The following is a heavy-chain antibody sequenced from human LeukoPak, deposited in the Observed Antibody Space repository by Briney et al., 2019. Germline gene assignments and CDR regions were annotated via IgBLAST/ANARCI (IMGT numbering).Heavy chain of an antibody. D-gene: IGHD6-19*01. Sequence: SETLSLTCAVYGGSFSGYYWGWIRQPPGKGLEWIGTIYYSGSTYYNASLKSRLTISVDTSKNQFSLKLSSVTAADTAVYYCARLSGGTQWLAPFDYWGQGTLVTVSS. J-gene: IGHJ4*02. V-gene: IGHV4-34*01. CDR3: ARLSGGTQWLAPFDY. CDR2: IYYSGST. CDR1: GGSFSGYY.